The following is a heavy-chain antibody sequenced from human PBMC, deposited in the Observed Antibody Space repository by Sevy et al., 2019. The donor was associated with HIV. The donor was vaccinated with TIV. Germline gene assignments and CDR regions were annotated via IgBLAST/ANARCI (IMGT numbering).Heavy chain of an antibody. V-gene: IGHV3-23*01. CDR1: GFTFSSYA. Sequence: GGSLRLSCAASGFTFSSYAMSWVRQAPGKGLEWVSAISGSGGSTYYADSVKGRFTMSRDNSKNTLYLQMNSLRAEGMAVHYCAIDIQSDDYYDSSGSRNPKDYWGQGTLVTVSS. CDR2: ISGSGGST. CDR3: AIDIQSDDYYDSSGSRNPKDY. D-gene: IGHD3-22*01. J-gene: IGHJ4*02.